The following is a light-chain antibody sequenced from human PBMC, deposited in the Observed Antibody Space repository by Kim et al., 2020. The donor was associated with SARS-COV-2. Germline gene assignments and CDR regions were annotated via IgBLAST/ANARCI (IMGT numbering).Light chain of an antibody. J-gene: IGKJ1*01. CDR2: TAS. Sequence: PVESATPSCRASQRLRRTSLAWYQQTPGQSPMLLIYTASTRPTSIPDRFSGSVSDTYFTLTISRLEPEDFAVYHCQQYGDPTRTFGQGTKVDIK. CDR1: QRLRRTS. CDR3: QQYGDPTRT. V-gene: IGKV3-20*01.